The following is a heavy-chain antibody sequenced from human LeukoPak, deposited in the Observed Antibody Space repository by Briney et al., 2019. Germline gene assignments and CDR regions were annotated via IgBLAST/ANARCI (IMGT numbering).Heavy chain of an antibody. CDR1: GYTFTGYY. V-gene: IGHV1-2*02. CDR2: INPNSGGT. Sequence: ASVKVSCKASGYTFTGYYMHWVRQAPGQGLEWMGWINPNSGGTNYAQKFQGRVTMTRDTSISAAYMELSRLRSDDTAVYYCARGPAYSIGLDYWGQGTLVTVSS. J-gene: IGHJ4*02. CDR3: ARGPAYSIGLDY. D-gene: IGHD6-19*01.